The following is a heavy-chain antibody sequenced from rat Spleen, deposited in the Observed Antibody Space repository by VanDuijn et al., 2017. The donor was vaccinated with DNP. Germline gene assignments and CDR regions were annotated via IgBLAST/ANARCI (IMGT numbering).Heavy chain of an antibody. CDR1: GFSLTNHH. CDR2: IGNNGGT. Sequence: QVQLKESGPGLVQPSQTLSLACTVSGFSLTNHHVHWVRQPPGKGLEWIGLIGNNGGTRYNAVFKSRLSISKDTSKSQVFLKMNSLQTEDTATYYCASTLVNYGTYGYYAMDAWGQGTSVTVSS. V-gene: IGHV2-41*01. CDR3: ASTLVNYGTYGYYAMDA. J-gene: IGHJ4*01. D-gene: IGHD1-3*01.